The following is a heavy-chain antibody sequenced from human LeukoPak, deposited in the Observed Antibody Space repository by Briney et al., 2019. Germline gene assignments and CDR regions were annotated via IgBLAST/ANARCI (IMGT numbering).Heavy chain of an antibody. CDR2: INPNSGGI. J-gene: IGHJ1*01. CDR3: ARGYYDSSDYEYFQH. CDR1: GYTFSGYY. Sequence: PGASVTVSCKASGYTFSGYYLHWVGQAPGKGLEWMGWINPNSGGIISAQKFQGRVTIPTHTSIITAYIELRRLRSADTAVYFCARGYYDSSDYEYFQHWGQGTLVTVSS. V-gene: IGHV1-2*02. D-gene: IGHD3-22*01.